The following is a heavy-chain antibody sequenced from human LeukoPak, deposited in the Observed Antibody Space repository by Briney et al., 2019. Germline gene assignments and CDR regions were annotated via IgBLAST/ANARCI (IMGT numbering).Heavy chain of an antibody. D-gene: IGHD6-13*01. Sequence: GESLKISCEGSGYIFTSYWIGWVRQMPGKGLEWMGIIYPGDSDTRYSPSFQGQVTISADKSISTAYLQWSSLKASDTAMYYCARLTYSSSWYPGDYFDYWGQGTLVTVSS. J-gene: IGHJ4*02. CDR2: IYPGDSDT. V-gene: IGHV5-51*01. CDR1: GYIFTSYW. CDR3: ARLTYSSSWYPGDYFDY.